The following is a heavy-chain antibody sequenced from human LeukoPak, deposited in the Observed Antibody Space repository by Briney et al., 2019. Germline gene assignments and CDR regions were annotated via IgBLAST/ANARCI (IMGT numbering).Heavy chain of an antibody. V-gene: IGHV3-30*03. CDR2: ISYDGSNT. J-gene: IGHJ4*02. Sequence: GASLRLSCAASGFTFSSYGMHWVRQAPGKGLEWVAVISYDGSNTYYADSVKGRFTISRDNSKNTLYLQMNSLRADDTAVYYCARVYNYVFDYWGQGTLVTVSS. CDR1: GFTFSSYG. CDR3: ARVYNYVFDY. D-gene: IGHD3-10*02.